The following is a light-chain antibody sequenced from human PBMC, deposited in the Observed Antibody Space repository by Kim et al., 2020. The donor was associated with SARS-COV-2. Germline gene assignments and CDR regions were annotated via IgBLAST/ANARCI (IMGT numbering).Light chain of an antibody. CDR2: GNS. V-gene: IGLV1-40*01. Sequence: VTISCPGSSSNIGAGYDVHWYQQLPGTAPKLLIYGNSNRPSGVPDRFSGSKSGTSASLAITGLQAEDEADYYCQSYDSSLSALYVFGTGTKVTVL. CDR3: QSYDSSLSALYV. CDR1: SSNIGAGYD. J-gene: IGLJ1*01.